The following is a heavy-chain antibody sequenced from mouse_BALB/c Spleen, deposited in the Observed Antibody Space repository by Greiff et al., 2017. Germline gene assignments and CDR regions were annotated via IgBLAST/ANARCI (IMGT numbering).Heavy chain of an antibody. D-gene: IGHD2-14*01. Sequence: VQLQQSGPGLVKPSQSLSLTCSVTGYSITSGYYWNWIRQFPGNKLEWMGYISYDGSNNYNPSLKNRISITRDTSKNQFFLKLNSVTTEDTATYYCARYDDGYFDYWGQGTTLTVSS. V-gene: IGHV3-6*02. CDR1: GYSITSGYY. J-gene: IGHJ2*01. CDR2: ISYDGSN. CDR3: ARYDDGYFDY.